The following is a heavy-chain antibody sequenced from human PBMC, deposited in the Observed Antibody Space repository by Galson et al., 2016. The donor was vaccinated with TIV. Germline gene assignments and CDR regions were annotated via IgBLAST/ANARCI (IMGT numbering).Heavy chain of an antibody. CDR1: GLSVRINY. CDR2: ISDGGNT. CDR3: ARDRVVDATYYYYYYGMDV. V-gene: IGHV3-66*02. D-gene: IGHD2-15*01. Sequence: ASGLSVRINYMTWVRQAPGKGLEWVSLISDGGNTYYPDSVKGRFTISRDNSKNTLYLQMNSLRVEDTAVYYCARDRVVDATYYYYYYGMDVWGQGTAVTVSS. J-gene: IGHJ6*02.